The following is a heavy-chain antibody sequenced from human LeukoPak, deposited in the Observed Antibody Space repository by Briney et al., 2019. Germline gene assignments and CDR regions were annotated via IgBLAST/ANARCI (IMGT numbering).Heavy chain of an antibody. Sequence: GGSLRLSCAASGFTFTAYAMSWFRQTPEKGLEWVANIHDDGIVTHYVDSVKGRFTISRDNARNSVNLQLNSLRAEDTAVYYCARAHNWKYGTFDYWGQGTLVTVSS. CDR2: IHDDGIVT. J-gene: IGHJ4*02. V-gene: IGHV3-7*01. CDR3: ARAHNWKYGTFDY. CDR1: GFTFTAYA. D-gene: IGHD1-7*01.